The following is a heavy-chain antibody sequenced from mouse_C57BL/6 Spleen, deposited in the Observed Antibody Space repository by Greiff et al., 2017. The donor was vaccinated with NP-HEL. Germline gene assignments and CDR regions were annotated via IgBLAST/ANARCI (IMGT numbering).Heavy chain of an antibody. Sequence: EVMLVESGGGLVKPGGSLKLSCAASRFTFSDYGMHWVRQAPEKGLEWVAYISSGSSTIYYADTVKGRFTLSRDNAKNTLFLQMSSLRAEDTAMYYCARISYDYVWYFDVWGTGTTVTVSS. CDR1: RFTFSDYG. V-gene: IGHV5-17*01. CDR2: ISSGSSTI. CDR3: ARISYDYVWYFDV. D-gene: IGHD2-4*01. J-gene: IGHJ1*03.